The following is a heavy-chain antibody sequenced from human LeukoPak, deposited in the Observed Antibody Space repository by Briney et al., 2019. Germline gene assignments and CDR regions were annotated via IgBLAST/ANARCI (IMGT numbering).Heavy chain of an antibody. D-gene: IGHD6-6*01. CDR1: GGSLSGYY. CDR3: ARGPSGYDGMDV. Sequence: PSETLSLTCTVSGGSLSGYYWSWIRQPAGKGLEWVGRVHITGSASHNPSLKSRVTMSVDTSRNQFSLKLTSATAADTAVYYCARGPSGYDGMDVWGQGTTVTVSS. V-gene: IGHV4-4*07. J-gene: IGHJ6*02. CDR2: VHITGSA.